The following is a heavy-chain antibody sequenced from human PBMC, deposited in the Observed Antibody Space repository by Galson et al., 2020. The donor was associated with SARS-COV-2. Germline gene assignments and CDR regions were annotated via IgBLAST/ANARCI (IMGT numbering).Heavy chain of an antibody. J-gene: IGHJ3*02. CDR1: GDSINTNF. V-gene: IGHV4-59*12. CDR3: ARLIGGWTFAFDI. Sequence: ASETLSLTCTVSGDSINTNFWGWIRQPPGKGLEWIGYIYHRANTNYNPSLKSRATISVDTSNSQVSLRLTSVTAADTAVYYCARLIGGWTFAFDIWGPGTMVTVSS. CDR2: IYHRANT. D-gene: IGHD6-19*01.